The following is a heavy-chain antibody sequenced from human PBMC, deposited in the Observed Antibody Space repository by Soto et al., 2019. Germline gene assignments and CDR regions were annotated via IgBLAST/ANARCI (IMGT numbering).Heavy chain of an antibody. CDR2: ISAYNGNT. CDR3: ARDQVRYYYDSSGSLGY. CDR1: GYTFTSYG. D-gene: IGHD3-22*01. V-gene: IGHV1-18*01. J-gene: IGHJ4*02. Sequence: ASVKVSCKASGYTFTSYGISWVRQAPGQGLEWMGWISAYNGNTNYAQKLQGRVTMTTDTSTSTAYMELRSLRSDDTAVYYCARDQVRYYYDSSGSLGYWGQGTLVTVSS.